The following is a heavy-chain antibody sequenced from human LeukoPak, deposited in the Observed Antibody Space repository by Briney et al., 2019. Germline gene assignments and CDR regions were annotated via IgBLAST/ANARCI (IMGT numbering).Heavy chain of an antibody. V-gene: IGHV3-30*02. CDR2: IWYGGSNK. CDR1: GFTFSSYG. J-gene: IGHJ6*03. Sequence: GGSLRLSCAASGFTFSSYGMHWVRQAPGKGLEWVAVIWYGGSNKYYADSVKGRFTISRDNSKNTLYLQMNSLRAEDTAVYYCAKGSDFYYYYYYMDVWGKGTTVTVSS. CDR3: AKGSDFYYYYYYMDV.